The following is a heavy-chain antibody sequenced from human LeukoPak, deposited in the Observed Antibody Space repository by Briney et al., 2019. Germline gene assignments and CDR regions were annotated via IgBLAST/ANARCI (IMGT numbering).Heavy chain of an antibody. J-gene: IGHJ6*02. CDR2: IRTEIDGETA. CDR3: TTERNWELLRPYGMDI. CDR1: GFNFNFVW. D-gene: IGHD1-26*01. Sequence: GGSLRFSCAASGFNFNFVWMSWVRQAPGKGLEWVGRIRTEIDGETADYAAPVKGRFTVSRDDSKTTLYLQMNSLKTEDSAVYYCTTERNWELLRPYGMDIWGQGTTVNVSS. V-gene: IGHV3-15*01.